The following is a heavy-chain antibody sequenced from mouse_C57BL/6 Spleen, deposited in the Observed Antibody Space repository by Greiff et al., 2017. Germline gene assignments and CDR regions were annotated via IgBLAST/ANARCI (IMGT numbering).Heavy chain of an antibody. V-gene: IGHV1-72*01. CDR3: ARGTTAYWYFDV. CDR1: GYTFTSYW. J-gene: IGHJ1*03. Sequence: QVQLQQSGAELVKPGASVKLSCKASGYTFTSYWMHWVKQRPGRGLEWIGRIDPNSGGTKYNEKFKSKATLTVDKPSSTAYMQLSSLTSDDSAVYYCARGTTAYWYFDVWGTGTTVTVSS. D-gene: IGHD2-14*01. CDR2: IDPNSGGT.